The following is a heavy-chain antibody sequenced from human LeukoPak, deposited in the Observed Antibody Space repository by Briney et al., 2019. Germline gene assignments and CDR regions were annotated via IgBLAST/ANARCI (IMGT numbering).Heavy chain of an antibody. D-gene: IGHD6-13*01. J-gene: IGHJ4*02. CDR1: GFTFSSYA. Sequence: GGSLRLSCAASGFTFSSYAMHWVRQAPGKGLEWVAAISYDGSNKYYADSVKGRFTISRDNSKNTLYLQMNSLRAEDTAVYYCARDPRYSSTFDYWGQGTLVTVSS. CDR3: ARDPRYSSTFDY. V-gene: IGHV3-30*04. CDR2: ISYDGSNK.